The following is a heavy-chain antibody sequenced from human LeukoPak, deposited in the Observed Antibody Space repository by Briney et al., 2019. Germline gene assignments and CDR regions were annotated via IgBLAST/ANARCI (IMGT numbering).Heavy chain of an antibody. CDR1: GFTFSSYA. D-gene: IGHD4-11*01. J-gene: IGHJ6*03. CDR2: IKSKTDGGTT. Sequence: GGSLRLSCAASGFTFSSYAMNWVRQAPGKGLEWVGRIKSKTDGGTTDYAAPVKGRFTISRDDSKNTLYLQMNSLKTEDTAVYYCALYSNYYYYYVDVWGKGTTVTVSS. V-gene: IGHV3-15*01. CDR3: ALYSNYYYYYVDV.